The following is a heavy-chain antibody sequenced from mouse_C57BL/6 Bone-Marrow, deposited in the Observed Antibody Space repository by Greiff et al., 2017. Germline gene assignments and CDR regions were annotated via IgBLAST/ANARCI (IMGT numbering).Heavy chain of an antibody. J-gene: IGHJ2*01. D-gene: IGHD1-1*01. V-gene: IGHV8-12*01. CDR2: IYWDADK. Sequence: QVTLKESGPGILQSSQTLSLTCSFSGFSLSTSGMGVSWIRQPSGKGLEWLAHIYWDADKRYNPYLKSRLTISNETSRNQLFLKINRLDTADTAAYYCALSLTTVAYFDYWGQGTTLTVSS. CDR1: GFSLSTSGMG. CDR3: ALSLTTVAYFDY.